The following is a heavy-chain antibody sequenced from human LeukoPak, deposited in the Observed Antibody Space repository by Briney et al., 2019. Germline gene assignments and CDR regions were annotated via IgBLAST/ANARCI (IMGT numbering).Heavy chain of an antibody. Sequence: GGSLRLSCEASGFTVSSFEINWVRQAPGKGLEWVGRIKSKTDGGTTDYAAPVKGRFTISRDDSKNTLYLQMNSLKTEDTAVYYCTTDTPDLTTYYDFWSGYYFDYWGQGTLVTVSS. V-gene: IGHV3-15*01. CDR1: GFTVSSFE. J-gene: IGHJ4*02. D-gene: IGHD3-3*01. CDR3: TTDTPDLTTYYDFWSGYYFDY. CDR2: IKSKTDGGTT.